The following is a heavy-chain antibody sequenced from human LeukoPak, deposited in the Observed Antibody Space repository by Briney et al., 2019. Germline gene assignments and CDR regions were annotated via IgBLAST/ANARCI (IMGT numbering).Heavy chain of an antibody. D-gene: IGHD4-23*01. CDR1: GYSFTRNW. CDR2: IYPGDSDT. J-gene: IGHJ2*01. V-gene: IGHV5-51*01. CDR3: ARRVVNNRNWYFDL. Sequence: GESLKISCKGSGYSFTRNWIGWVRQMPGKGLEWMAIIYPGDSDTRYSPSFQGQVTISADKSINTAYLQWSSLKASDTAMYYCARRVVNNRNWYFDLWGRGALVTVSS.